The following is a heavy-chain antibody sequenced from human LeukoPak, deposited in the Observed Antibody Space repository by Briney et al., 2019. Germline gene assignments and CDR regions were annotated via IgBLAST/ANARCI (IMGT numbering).Heavy chain of an antibody. Sequence: SETLSLTCTVSGGSISSGSYYWSWIRQPAGKGLEWIGRIYTSGSTNYTPSLKSRVPISVDTSKNQFSLKLSSVTAADTAVYYCARDARGYGGRWFDPWGQGTLVTVSS. V-gene: IGHV4-61*02. CDR1: GGSISSGSYY. J-gene: IGHJ5*02. D-gene: IGHD3-22*01. CDR2: IYTSGST. CDR3: ARDARGYGGRWFDP.